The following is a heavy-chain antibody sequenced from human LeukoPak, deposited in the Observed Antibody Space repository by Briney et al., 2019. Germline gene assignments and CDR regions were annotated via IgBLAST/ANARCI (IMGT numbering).Heavy chain of an antibody. Sequence: GGSLRLSCAASGFTFSSYWMHWVRQAPGKGLVWVSRINSDGGSTSYADPVKGRFTISRDNSKNTLNLQMNSLRAEDTAVYYCARASRGYNYLYFDYWGQGALVTVSS. J-gene: IGHJ4*02. CDR3: ARASRGYNYLYFDY. D-gene: IGHD5-18*01. CDR2: INSDGGST. V-gene: IGHV3-74*01. CDR1: GFTFSSYW.